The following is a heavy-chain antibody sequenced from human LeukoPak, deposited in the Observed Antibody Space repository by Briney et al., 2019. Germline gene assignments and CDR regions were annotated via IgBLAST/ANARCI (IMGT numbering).Heavy chain of an antibody. J-gene: IGHJ4*02. D-gene: IGHD1-26*01. CDR1: GFSSSSYS. V-gene: IGHV3-21*01. CDR3: ARDLLVGATLFDY. Sequence: GGSLRLSCAASGFSSSSYSMNWVRQAPGTGLEWVSSISSSSSYVYYADSVKGRFTISRDNARNSLYLQMNSLRAEDTAVYYCARDLLVGATLFDYWGQGTLVTVSS. CDR2: ISSSSSYV.